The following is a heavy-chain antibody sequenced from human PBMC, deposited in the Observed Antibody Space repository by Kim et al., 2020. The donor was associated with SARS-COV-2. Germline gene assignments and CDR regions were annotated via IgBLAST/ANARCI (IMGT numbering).Heavy chain of an antibody. Sequence: SETLSLTCAVYGGSFSGYYWSWIHQPPGKGLEWIGEINHSGSTNYNPSLKSRVTISVDTSKNQFSLKLSSVTAADTAVYYCATTPAAMGFSGNFDYWGQGTLVTVSS. CDR3: ATTPAAMGFSGNFDY. J-gene: IGHJ4*02. D-gene: IGHD2-2*01. CDR2: INHSGST. V-gene: IGHV4-34*01. CDR1: GGSFSGYY.